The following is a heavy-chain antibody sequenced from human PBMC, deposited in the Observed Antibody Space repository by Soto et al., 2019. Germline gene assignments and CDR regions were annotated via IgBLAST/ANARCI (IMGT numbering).Heavy chain of an antibody. D-gene: IGHD2-2*01. V-gene: IGHV3-33*01. Sequence: PGGSLRLSCAASGFTFSSYGMPWVRQAPGKGLEWVAVIWYDGSNKYYVDSVKGRFTISRDNAKNSLYLQMNSLRAEDTAVYYCAREIVVARGASYFDYWGPGTLVTVS. CDR2: IWYDGSNK. CDR1: GFTFSSYG. J-gene: IGHJ4*02. CDR3: AREIVVARGASYFDY.